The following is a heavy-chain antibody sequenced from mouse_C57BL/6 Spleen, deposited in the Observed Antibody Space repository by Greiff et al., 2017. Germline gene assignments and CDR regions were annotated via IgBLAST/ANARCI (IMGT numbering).Heavy chain of an antibody. D-gene: IGHD2-4*01. V-gene: IGHV1-64*01. CDR1: GYTFTSYW. J-gene: IGHJ2*01. Sequence: VQLQQPGAELVKPGASVKLSCKASGYTFTSYWMHWVKQRPGQGLEWIGMIHPNSGSTNYNEKFKSKATLTVDKSSSTAYMQLSSLTSEGSAVYCCARGMITTRYYFDYWGQGTTLTVSS. CDR2: IHPNSGST. CDR3: ARGMITTRYYFDY.